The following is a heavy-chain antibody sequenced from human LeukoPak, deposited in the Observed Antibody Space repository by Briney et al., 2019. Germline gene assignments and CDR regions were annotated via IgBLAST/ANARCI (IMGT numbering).Heavy chain of an antibody. CDR1: GFTFSSYS. CDR2: ISSSSSYI. J-gene: IGHJ4*02. V-gene: IGHV3-21*01. CDR3: ARDGGHYYDSSGYCDY. Sequence: GGSLRLSCAASGFTFSSYSMNWVRQAPGKGLEWVSSISSSSSYIYYADSVKGRFTISRDNAKNSLYLQMNSLRAEDTAVYYCARDGGHYYDSSGYCDYWGRGTLVTVSS. D-gene: IGHD3-22*01.